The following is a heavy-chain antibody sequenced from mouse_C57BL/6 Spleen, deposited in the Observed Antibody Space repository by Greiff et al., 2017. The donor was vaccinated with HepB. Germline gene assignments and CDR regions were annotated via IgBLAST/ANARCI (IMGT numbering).Heavy chain of an antibody. CDR1: GYTFTSYW. D-gene: IGHD2-12*01. CDR2: IDPSDSYT. CDR3: ARSDYSLPWFAY. Sequence: QVQLQQSGPELVKPGASVKLSCKASGYTFTSYWMHWVKQRPGQGLEWIGEIDPSDSYTNYNQKFKGKSTLTVDKSSSTAYMQLSSLTSEDSAVYYCARSDYSLPWFAYWGQGTLVTVSA. V-gene: IGHV1-69*01. J-gene: IGHJ3*01.